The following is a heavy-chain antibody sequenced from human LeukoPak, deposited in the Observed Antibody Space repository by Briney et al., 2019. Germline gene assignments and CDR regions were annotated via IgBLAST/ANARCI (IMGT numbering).Heavy chain of an antibody. J-gene: IGHJ4*02. V-gene: IGHV4-34*01. Sequence: SETLSLTCAVYGGSFSGYYWSWLRQPPGKGLEWIGEIDHSGSTNYNPSLKSRVTISVDTSKNQFSLKLSSVTAADTAVYYCARNDYVWGSYYRFGYWGQGTLVTVSS. CDR2: IDHSGST. CDR1: GGSFSGYY. D-gene: IGHD3-16*01. CDR3: ARNDYVWGSYYRFGY.